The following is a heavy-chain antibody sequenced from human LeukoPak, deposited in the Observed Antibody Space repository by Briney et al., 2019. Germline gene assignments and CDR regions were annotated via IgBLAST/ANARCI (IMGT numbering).Heavy chain of an antibody. V-gene: IGHV4-34*01. D-gene: IGHD3-9*01. J-gene: IGHJ5*02. CDR2: INHSGST. Sequence: PSETLSLTCAVYGGSFSGYYWSWIRQPPGNRLEWIGEINHSGSTNYNPSLKSRVTISVDTSKNQFSLKLSSVTAADTAVYYCASTRYFDWAKISGWFDPWGQGTLVTVSS. CDR1: GGSFSGYY. CDR3: ASTRYFDWAKISGWFDP.